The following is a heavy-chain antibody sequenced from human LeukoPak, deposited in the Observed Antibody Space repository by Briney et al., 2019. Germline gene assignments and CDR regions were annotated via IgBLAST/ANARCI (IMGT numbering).Heavy chain of an antibody. V-gene: IGHV1-69*13. D-gene: IGHD4-17*01. Sequence: SVKVSCKASGGTFSSYAISWVRQAPGQGLEWMGGIIPIFGTANYAQKFQGRVTITADESTSTAYMELSSLRSEDTAVYYCALRVTTYYYYYYMDVWGKGTTVTISS. CDR3: ALRVTTYYYYYYMDV. CDR2: IIPIFGTA. J-gene: IGHJ6*03. CDR1: GGTFSSYA.